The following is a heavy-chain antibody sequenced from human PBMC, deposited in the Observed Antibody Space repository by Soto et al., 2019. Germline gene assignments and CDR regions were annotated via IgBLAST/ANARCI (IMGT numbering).Heavy chain of an antibody. D-gene: IGHD2-2*01. V-gene: IGHV3-11*01. Sequence: PGGSLRLSCAASNFTFSDYYMNWVRQAPGKGLEWVASINTVGNTIFYADSVKGRFTISRDNAKSSLFLQMNSLRAEDTAVYFCASLYPYYFNHWGQGTLVTVSS. CDR3: ASLYPYYFNH. CDR1: NFTFSDYY. CDR2: INTVGNTI. J-gene: IGHJ4*02.